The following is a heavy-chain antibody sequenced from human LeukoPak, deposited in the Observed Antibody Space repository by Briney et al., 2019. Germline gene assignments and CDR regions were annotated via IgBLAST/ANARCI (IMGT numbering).Heavy chain of an antibody. Sequence: GGSLRLSCAASGFTFSSYSMNWVRQAPGKGLEWVSLITWDGGSTYYADSVKGRFTISRDNSKNSLYLQMKSLRGEDTAFYYCAKDSLRRSAYYYMDVWGKGTTVTVSS. CDR1: GFTFSSYS. CDR3: AKDSLRRSAYYYMDV. CDR2: ITWDGGST. J-gene: IGHJ6*03. V-gene: IGHV3-43D*03. D-gene: IGHD1-26*01.